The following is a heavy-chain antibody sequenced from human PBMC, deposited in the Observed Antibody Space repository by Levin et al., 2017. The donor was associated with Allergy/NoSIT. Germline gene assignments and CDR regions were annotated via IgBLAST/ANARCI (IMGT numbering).Heavy chain of an antibody. D-gene: IGHD4-17*01. CDR3: ARDHGDYGDYGLFDY. CDR1: GFTFSSYW. J-gene: IGHJ4*02. V-gene: IGHV3-7*01. Sequence: GESLKISCAASGFTFSSYWMSWVRQAPGKGLEWVANIKQDGSEKYYVDSVKGRFTISRDNAKNSLYLQMNSLRAEDTAVYYCARDHGDYGDYGLFDYWGQGTLVTVSS. CDR2: IKQDGSEK.